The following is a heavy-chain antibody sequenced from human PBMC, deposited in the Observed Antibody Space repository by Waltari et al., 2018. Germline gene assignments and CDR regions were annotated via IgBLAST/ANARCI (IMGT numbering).Heavy chain of an antibody. V-gene: IGHV3-30*02. D-gene: IGHD2-8*01. CDR1: EFVPGKQG. J-gene: IGHJ4*02. CDR2: LHYDGSFS. Sequence: QVYLGEYGGGVVQPGGAQRLPGAAPEFVPGKQGTHWARPAPGQGLASVAFLHYDGSFSLYADSVRGRFTLSRHSSTNTLYLAMTNLRTEATAIYYCANNPSCAPARCLRACDYWGLGPPVYVSS. CDR3: ANNPSCAPARCLRACDY.